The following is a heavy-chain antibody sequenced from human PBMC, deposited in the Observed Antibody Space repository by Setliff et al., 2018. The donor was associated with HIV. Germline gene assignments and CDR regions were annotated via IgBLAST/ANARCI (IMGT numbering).Heavy chain of an antibody. CDR3: ARHDTEYSSYPIDY. V-gene: IGHV4-39*01. J-gene: IGHJ4*02. D-gene: IGHD6-6*01. CDR1: GGSISSGIYY. CDR2: IYYSGSTYYYGGST. Sequence: KASETLSLTCTVSGGSISSGIYYWGWIRQPPGKGLEWIGFIYYSGSTYYYGGSTYYNPSLKSRVAISVDTSKNQFSLKLSSVTAADTAVYYCARHDTEYSSYPIDYWGQGNLVTVSS.